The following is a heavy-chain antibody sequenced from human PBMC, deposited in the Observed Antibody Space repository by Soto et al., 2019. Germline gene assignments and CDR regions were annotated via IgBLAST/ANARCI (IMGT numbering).Heavy chain of an antibody. CDR3: ARDLRVGRSYDYYYGMDV. J-gene: IGHJ6*02. V-gene: IGHV1-3*01. Sequence: QVQLVQSVAEVKKPGASVKVSCKASGYTFTSYAMHWVRQAPGQRLEWMGWINAGNGNTKYSQKFQGRVTITRDTSASTDYRELSSLRSEDTAVYYCARDLRVGRSYDYYYGMDVWGQGTTVTVSS. D-gene: IGHD3-10*01. CDR1: GYTFTSYA. CDR2: INAGNGNT.